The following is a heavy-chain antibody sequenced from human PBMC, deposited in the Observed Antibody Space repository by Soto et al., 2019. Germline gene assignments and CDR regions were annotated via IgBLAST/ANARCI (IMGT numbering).Heavy chain of an antibody. CDR1: GYTFTSYG. Sequence: QVQLVQSGAEVKKPGASVKVSCKASGYTFTSYGISWVRQAPGQGLEWMGWISAYNGNTNYAQKLQGRVTMTTDTSTSTAYMELRSLRSDDTAVYYCARDLNIVVVPAAIDYYYYGMDVWGQGTTVTVSS. CDR2: ISAYNGNT. J-gene: IGHJ6*02. V-gene: IGHV1-18*04. CDR3: ARDLNIVVVPAAIDYYYYGMDV. D-gene: IGHD2-2*01.